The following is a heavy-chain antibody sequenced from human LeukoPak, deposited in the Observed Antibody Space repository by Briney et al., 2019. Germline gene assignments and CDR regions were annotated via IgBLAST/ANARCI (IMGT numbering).Heavy chain of an antibody. D-gene: IGHD2-2*01. Sequence: SGRSLRLSCAASGFTFSSYAMSWVRQAPGKGLEWVSVISDGGGSTYYADSVKGRFTISRDNSKNTLYLQMNSLRAEDTAVYYCAKGRGTTTSCYDYWGQGTLVTVSS. J-gene: IGHJ4*02. CDR1: GFTFSSYA. CDR3: AKGRGTTTSCYDY. V-gene: IGHV3-23*01. CDR2: ISDGGGST.